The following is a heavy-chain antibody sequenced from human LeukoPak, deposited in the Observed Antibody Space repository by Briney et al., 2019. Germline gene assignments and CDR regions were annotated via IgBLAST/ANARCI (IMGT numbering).Heavy chain of an antibody. D-gene: IGHD1-26*01. CDR3: ARDQRLVGATTDYYYYYMDV. Sequence: GASVKVSFKSSGYTFTSNGISWVRQAPGQGLEWMGWISAYNGNTNYAQKLQGRVTMTTDTSTSTAYMELRSLRSDDTAVYYYARDQRLVGATTDYYYYYMDVWGKGTTVTVSS. CDR2: ISAYNGNT. CDR1: GYTFTSNG. V-gene: IGHV1-18*01. J-gene: IGHJ6*03.